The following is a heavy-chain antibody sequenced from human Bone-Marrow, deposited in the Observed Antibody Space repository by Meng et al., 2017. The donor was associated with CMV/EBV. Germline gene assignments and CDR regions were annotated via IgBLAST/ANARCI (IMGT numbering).Heavy chain of an antibody. D-gene: IGHD4-17*01. V-gene: IGHV4-31*03. Sequence: TVSGGSLSSGGYYWSWIRQHPGKGLEWIGYIYYSGSTYYNPSLKSRVTISVDTSKNQFSLKLSSVTAADTAVYYCARTTTVTKTFDYWGQGTLVTVSS. J-gene: IGHJ4*02. CDR3: ARTTTVTKTFDY. CDR2: IYYSGST. CDR1: GGSLSSGGYY.